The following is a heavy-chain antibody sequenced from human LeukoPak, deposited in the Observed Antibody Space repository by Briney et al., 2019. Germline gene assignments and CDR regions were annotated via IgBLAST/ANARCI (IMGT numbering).Heavy chain of an antibody. V-gene: IGHV4-39*07. CDR1: GGSISSNYY. J-gene: IGHJ3*02. CDR2: IYYSGST. D-gene: IGHD3-22*01. Sequence: SETLSLTCTVSGGSISSNYYWGWIRQPPGKGLEWIGSIYYSGSTYYNPSLKSRVTISVDTSKNQFSLKLSSVTAADTAVYYCARILRRQIVVVIHDAFDIWGQGTMVTVSS. CDR3: ARILRRQIVVVIHDAFDI.